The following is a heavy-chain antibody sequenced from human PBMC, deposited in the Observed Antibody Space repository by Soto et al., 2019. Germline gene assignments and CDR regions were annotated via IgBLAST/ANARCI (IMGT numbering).Heavy chain of an antibody. D-gene: IGHD1-26*01. Sequence: GGSLRLSCAASGFTFSSYSMSWVRQAPGKGLEWVSSARADADRTYYADSVKGRFTISRDDSKKTAYLQLNSLKAEDTAIYYCARIYSDALDIWGQGTMVTVSS. CDR2: ARADADRT. J-gene: IGHJ3*02. CDR3: ARIYSDALDI. CDR1: GFTFSSYS. V-gene: IGHV3-23*01.